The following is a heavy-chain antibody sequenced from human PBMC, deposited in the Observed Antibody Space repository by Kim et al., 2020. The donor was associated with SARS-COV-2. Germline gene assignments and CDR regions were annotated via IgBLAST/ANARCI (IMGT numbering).Heavy chain of an antibody. J-gene: IGHJ5*02. D-gene: IGHD6-13*01. CDR2: IYYSGST. Sequence: SETLSLTCTVSGGSISSSSYYWGWIRQPPGKGLEWIGSIYYSGSTYYNPSLKSRVTISVDTSKNQFSLKLSSVTAADTAVYYCAYCIAAAGPNWFDPWGQGTLVTVSS. V-gene: IGHV4-39*01. CDR1: GGSISSSSYY. CDR3: AYCIAAAGPNWFDP.